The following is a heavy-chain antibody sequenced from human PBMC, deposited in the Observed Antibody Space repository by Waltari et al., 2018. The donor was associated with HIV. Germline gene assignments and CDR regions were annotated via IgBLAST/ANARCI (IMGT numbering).Heavy chain of an antibody. D-gene: IGHD2-15*01. Sequence: QVQLVESGGGVVQPGRSLRLSCAASGFTFSSYGMHWVRQAPGKGREWVAVIWYDGSNKYYADSVKGRFTISRDNSKNTLYLQMNSLRAEDTAVYYCARRPDWWELPGSQNYYYYGMDVWGQGTTVTVSS. CDR2: IWYDGSNK. V-gene: IGHV3-33*01. J-gene: IGHJ6*02. CDR1: GFTFSSYG. CDR3: ARRPDWWELPGSQNYYYYGMDV.